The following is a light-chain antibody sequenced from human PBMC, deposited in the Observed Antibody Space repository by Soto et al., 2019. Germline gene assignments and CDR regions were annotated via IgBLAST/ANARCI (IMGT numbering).Light chain of an antibody. CDR2: WAS. CDR1: QGVLYSSDNKNY. J-gene: IGKJ2*02. Sequence: DIVMTQSPDSLAVSLGERATINCKSSQGVLYSSDNKNYLAWYQQKPGQPPKLLIYWASTRESGVPDRFSGSGSGTDFTLTISSLQAEDVAVYYCQHYYTIPRTFGRGTKLEIK. V-gene: IGKV4-1*01. CDR3: QHYYTIPRT.